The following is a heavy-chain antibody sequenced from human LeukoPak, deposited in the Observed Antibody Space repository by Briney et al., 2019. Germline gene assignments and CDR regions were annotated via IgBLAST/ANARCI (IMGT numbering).Heavy chain of an antibody. J-gene: IGHJ4*02. V-gene: IGHV3-21*01. D-gene: IGHD6-19*01. CDR2: INSSSSYL. CDR3: ARDEESSGWFSNFDY. CDR1: GFTISSYS. Sequence: AGSLSLTGAAYGFTISSYSMNWVRPAPGKGLEWVTSINSSSSYLYYADSVKGRLTISRENAKTSLCLQMNSLRAEDTAVYYCARDEESSGWFSNFDYWGQGTLVTVPS.